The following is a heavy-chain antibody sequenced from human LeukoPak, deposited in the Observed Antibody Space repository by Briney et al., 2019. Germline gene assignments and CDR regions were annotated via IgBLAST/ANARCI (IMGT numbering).Heavy chain of an antibody. CDR3: ARVDSGSACAS. D-gene: IGHD6-19*01. V-gene: IGHV3-64*01. J-gene: IGHJ1*01. CDR2: ISRNGRNT. CDR1: GFTLSSYS. Sequence: PGGSLRLSCAASGFTLSSYSMHWVRQAPGKGLEFVSAISRNGRNTYYGNSVEGRFTISRDISKNTLHLQMGSLRPEDMAVYYCARVDSGSACASWGQGILVTVSS.